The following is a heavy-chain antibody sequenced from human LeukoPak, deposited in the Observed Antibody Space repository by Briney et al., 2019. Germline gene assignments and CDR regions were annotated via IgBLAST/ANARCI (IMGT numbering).Heavy chain of an antibody. V-gene: IGHV1-69*04. D-gene: IGHD6-19*01. CDR3: ARAGSGWYFIEYYYYYGMDV. Sequence: SVKVSRKASGGTFSSYAISWVRQAPGQGLEWMGRIIPILGIANYAQKFQGRVTITADKSTSTAYMELSSLRSEDTAVYYCARAGSGWYFIEYYYYYGMDVWGQGTTVTVSS. J-gene: IGHJ6*02. CDR2: IIPILGIA. CDR1: GGTFSSYA.